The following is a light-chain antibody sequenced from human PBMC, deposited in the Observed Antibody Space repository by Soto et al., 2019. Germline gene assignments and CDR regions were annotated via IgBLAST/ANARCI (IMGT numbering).Light chain of an antibody. CDR1: QSVSSN. CDR2: GAS. CDR3: QQYNNWPPLT. V-gene: IGKV3-15*01. Sequence: IVMTRSPATLSVSPGERATLSCRGSQSVSSNLAWYQQKPGQAPRLLIYGASTRATGIPARFSGSGSGTEFTLTISSLQSEDFAVYYCQQYNNWPPLTFGGGTKVDIK. J-gene: IGKJ4*01.